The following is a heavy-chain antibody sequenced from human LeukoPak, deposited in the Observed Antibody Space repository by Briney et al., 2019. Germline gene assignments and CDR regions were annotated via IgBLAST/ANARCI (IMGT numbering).Heavy chain of an antibody. D-gene: IGHD6-13*01. CDR3: ARGESIAAANWFDP. CDR1: GGSISSSSYY. CDR2: IYYSGST. J-gene: IGHJ5*02. Sequence: TSETLSLTCTVSGGSISSSSYYRGWIRQPPGKGLEWIGSIYYSGSTYYNPSLKSRVTISVDTSKNQFSLKLSSVTAADTAVYYCARGESIAAANWFDPWGQGTLVTVSS. V-gene: IGHV4-39*01.